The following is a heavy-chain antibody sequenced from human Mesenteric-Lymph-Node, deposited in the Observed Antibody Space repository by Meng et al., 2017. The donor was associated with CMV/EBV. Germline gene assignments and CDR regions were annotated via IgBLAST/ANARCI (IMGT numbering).Heavy chain of an antibody. CDR2: IYSSGST. Sequence: SETLSLTCIVSGGSISSSSYYWGWIRQPPGKGLEWIGSIYSSGSTYFNPSLKSRVTISVDTSKNQFSLKLSSVTAADTAVYYCAIGSGYTFGGRDFYYGLGVWGQGTTVTVSS. CDR1: GGSISSSSYY. D-gene: IGHD5-18*01. CDR3: AIGSGYTFGGRDFYYGLGV. J-gene: IGHJ6*02. V-gene: IGHV4-39*07.